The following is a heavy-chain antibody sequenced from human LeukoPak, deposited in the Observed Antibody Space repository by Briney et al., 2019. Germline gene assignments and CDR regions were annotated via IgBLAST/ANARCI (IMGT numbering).Heavy chain of an antibody. J-gene: IGHJ4*02. CDR1: GYTFASYG. D-gene: IGHD1-26*01. Sequence: ASVRVSCKASGYTFASYGISWVRQAPGQGLEWMGRIIPILGIANYAQKFQGRVTITADKSTSTAYMELSSLRSEDTAVYYCARSKTPDSAPDXWGQGXLVTVS. V-gene: IGHV1-69*04. CDR2: IIPILGIA. CDR3: ARSKTPDSAPDX.